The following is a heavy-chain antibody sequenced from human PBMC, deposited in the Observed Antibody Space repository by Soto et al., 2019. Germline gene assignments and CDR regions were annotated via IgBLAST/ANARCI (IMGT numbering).Heavy chain of an antibody. CDR2: LYTGTDT. J-gene: IGHJ4*02. Sequence: EVQLVESGGGLIQPGGSLRLSCAASGFTVSSTYLTWVRQAPGKGLEWVAILYTGTDTVYAESVKGRFTISRDSSKNTFYLQLNSLRAEDTAMYFCARSRYTGKYSGRFLDYWGQGSLVTVSS. CDR1: GFTVSSTY. CDR3: ARSRYTGKYSGRFLDY. D-gene: IGHD2-15*01. V-gene: IGHV3-53*01.